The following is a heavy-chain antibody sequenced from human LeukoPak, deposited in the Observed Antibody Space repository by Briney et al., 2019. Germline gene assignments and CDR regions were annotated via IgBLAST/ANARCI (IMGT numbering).Heavy chain of an antibody. V-gene: IGHV3-9*01. D-gene: IGHD2-2*01. J-gene: IGHJ6*02. Sequence: SLRLSSAASRLTLYEYAMHSVRQAPGKGVEGVSGISTNSGIIGYADSVKGRFNISRDNANNLMYLQINSLGAEDTALYYCAKGLRVVVPAAMGNGYDYYGMDVWGQGTTVTVSS. CDR3: AKGLRVVVPAAMGNGYDYYGMDV. CDR1: RLTLYEYA. CDR2: ISTNSGII.